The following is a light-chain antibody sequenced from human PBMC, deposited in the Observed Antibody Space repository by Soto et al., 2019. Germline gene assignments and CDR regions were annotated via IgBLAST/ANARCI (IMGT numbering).Light chain of an antibody. V-gene: IGKV3-20*01. CDR1: QTLSNSF. J-gene: IGKJ1*01. Sequence: EISLTQSPGTLSLSPGEIATLSCRSSQTLSNSFIAWYQHKPGQAPRLLIYGATNRATGIPDRFSGSGSGTDFTLTISRLEPEDFAVYYCQQYGSSPRTFGQGTKVDIK. CDR3: QQYGSSPRT. CDR2: GAT.